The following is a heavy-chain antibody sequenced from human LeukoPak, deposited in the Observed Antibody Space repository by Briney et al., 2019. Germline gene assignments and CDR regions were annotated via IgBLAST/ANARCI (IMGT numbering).Heavy chain of an antibody. CDR2: ISWNSGSI. J-gene: IGHJ3*02. CDR3: AKDRIAVAGTDAFDI. D-gene: IGHD6-19*01. V-gene: IGHV3-9*01. Sequence: PGGSLRLSCAASGFTFDDYAMHWVRQAPGRGLEWVSGISWNSGSIGYADSVKGRFTISRDNAKNSLYLQMNGLRAEDTALYYCAKDRIAVAGTDAFDIWGQGTMVTVSS. CDR1: GFTFDDYA.